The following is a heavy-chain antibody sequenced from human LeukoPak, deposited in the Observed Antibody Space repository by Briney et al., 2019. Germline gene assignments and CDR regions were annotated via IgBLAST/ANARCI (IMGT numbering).Heavy chain of an antibody. D-gene: IGHD6-19*01. CDR2: IYYSGST. CDR3: ARQTSGWLLYFDY. V-gene: IGHV4-39*01. Sequence: PSETLSLTCTVSGGSISSSSYSWGWIRQPPGKGLEWIGSIYYSGSTYYNPSLKSRVTISVDTSKNQFSLKLSSVTAADTAVYYCARQTSGWLLYFDYWGQGTLVTVSS. J-gene: IGHJ4*02. CDR1: GGSISSSSYS.